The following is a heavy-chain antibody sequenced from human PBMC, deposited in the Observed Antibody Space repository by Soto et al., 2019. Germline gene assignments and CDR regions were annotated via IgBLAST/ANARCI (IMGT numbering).Heavy chain of an antibody. D-gene: IGHD3-22*01. CDR1: GFTFSDYY. CDR3: AREAYYYDSSGYEYSYFDY. J-gene: IGHJ4*02. CDR2: ISSSSSYT. V-gene: IGHV3-11*06. Sequence: PGVSLRLSCAASGFTFSDYYMSWIRQAPGKGLEWVSYISSSSSYTNYADSVKGRFTISRDNAKNSLYLQMNSLRAEDTAVYYCAREAYYYDSSGYEYSYFDYWGQGTLVTVSS.